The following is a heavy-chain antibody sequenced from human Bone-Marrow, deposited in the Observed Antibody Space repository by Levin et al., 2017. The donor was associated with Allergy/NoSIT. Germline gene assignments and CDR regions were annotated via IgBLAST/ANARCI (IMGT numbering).Heavy chain of an antibody. CDR2: IYHSGST. D-gene: IGHD3-3*01. V-gene: IGHV4-38-2*01. CDR1: GYSISSGYY. Sequence: PSETLSLTCAVSGYSISSGYYWGWIRQPPGKGLEWIGSIYHSGSTYYNPSLKSRVTISVDTSKNQFSLKLSSVTAADTAVYYCARAMSGVLEWLLYRYLAWFDPWGQGTLVTVSA. CDR3: ARAMSGVLEWLLYRYLAWFDP. J-gene: IGHJ5*02.